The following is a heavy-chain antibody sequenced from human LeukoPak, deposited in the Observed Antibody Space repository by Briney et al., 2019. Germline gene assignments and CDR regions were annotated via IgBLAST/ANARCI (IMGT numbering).Heavy chain of an antibody. Sequence: GGSLRLSCAPSGFTFSSYWMSWVREAPGKGLEWVANIKQDGSEKYYVDSVKGRFTISRDNAKNSLYLQMNSLRAEDTAVYYCARDSYGSSGWYSYYYGMDVWGQGTTVTVSS. J-gene: IGHJ6*02. CDR1: GFTFSSYW. D-gene: IGHD6-19*01. CDR2: IKQDGSEK. CDR3: ARDSYGSSGWYSYYYGMDV. V-gene: IGHV3-7*01.